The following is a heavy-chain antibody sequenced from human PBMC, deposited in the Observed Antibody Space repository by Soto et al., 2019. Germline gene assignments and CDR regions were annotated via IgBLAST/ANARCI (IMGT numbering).Heavy chain of an antibody. CDR3: ARACGGDSGDYASLFDR. J-gene: IGHJ5*02. V-gene: IGHV4-30-4*01. D-gene: IGHD4-17*01. CDR2: IHDSGNT. CDR1: GGSVSIGDYL. Sequence: PSETLSLTCTVFGGSVSIGDYLWSWIRQRPGKGLEWIGYIHDSGNTYYNPSLKSRVTISLDTSKNQFSLKVTSMTAADTAVYFCARACGGDSGDYASLFDRWGQGNLVTVS.